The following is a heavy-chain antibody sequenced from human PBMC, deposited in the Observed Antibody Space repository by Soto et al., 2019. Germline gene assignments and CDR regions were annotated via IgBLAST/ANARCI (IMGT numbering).Heavy chain of an antibody. J-gene: IGHJ4*02. CDR2: ISYDGSNK. D-gene: IGHD2-21*02. Sequence: GGSLRLSCAASGFTFSSYGMHWVRQAPGKGLEWVAVISYDGSNKYYADTLKGRFTISGDNSKNKLYLQMNSVRAEDTAVYYCAKDLGSLVTAILDYWGQGTLVTVSS. CDR3: AKDLGSLVTAILDY. CDR1: GFTFSSYG. V-gene: IGHV3-30*18.